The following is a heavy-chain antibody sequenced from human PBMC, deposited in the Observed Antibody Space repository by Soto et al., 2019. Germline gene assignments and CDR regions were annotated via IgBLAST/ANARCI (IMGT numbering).Heavy chain of an antibody. V-gene: IGHV4-31*03. CDR3: ARVLSGSYEYYFDY. D-gene: IGHD3-10*01. CDR1: GGSISSGGYY. Sequence: QVQLQESGPGLVKPSQTLSLTCTVSGGSISSGGYYWSWIRQHPGKGLEWIGYIYYSGSTYYNPSLKSRVTISVDTSKNQFSLKLSSVTAEDTAVYYCARVLSGSYEYYFDYWGQGTLVTVSS. CDR2: IYYSGST. J-gene: IGHJ4*02.